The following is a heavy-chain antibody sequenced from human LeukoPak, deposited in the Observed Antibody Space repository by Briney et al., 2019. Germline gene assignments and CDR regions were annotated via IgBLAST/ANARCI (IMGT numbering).Heavy chain of an antibody. J-gene: IGHJ4*02. Sequence: ASVKVSCKASGSTFTDYYMHWVRQAPGQGLEWMGWISAYNGNTNYAQKLQGRVTMTTDTSTSTAYMELRSLRSDDTAVYYCARATVPSVDTSYWGQGTLVTVSS. CDR3: ARATVPSVDTSY. CDR2: ISAYNGNT. CDR1: GSTFTDYY. V-gene: IGHV1-18*04. D-gene: IGHD5-18*01.